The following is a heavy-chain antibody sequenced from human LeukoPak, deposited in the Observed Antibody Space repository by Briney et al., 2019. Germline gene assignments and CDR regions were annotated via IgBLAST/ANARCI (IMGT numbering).Heavy chain of an antibody. J-gene: IGHJ4*02. CDR1: GGSISSYS. D-gene: IGHD3-10*01. CDR3: ARGGVVRGVIPLDY. V-gene: IGHV4-59*08. CDR2: IYYSGST. Sequence: SETLSLTCTVSGGSISSYSWSWIRQPPGKGLEWIGYIYYSGSTNYNPSLKSRVTISVDTSKNQFSLKLSSVTAADTAVYYCARGGVVRGVIPLDYWGQGTLVTVSS.